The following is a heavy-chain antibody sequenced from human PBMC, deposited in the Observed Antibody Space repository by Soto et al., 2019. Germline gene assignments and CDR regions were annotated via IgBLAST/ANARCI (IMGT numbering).Heavy chain of an antibody. D-gene: IGHD5-12*01. V-gene: IGHV3-33*01. CDR1: GFTFSSYG. CDR2: IWYDGSNK. J-gene: IGHJ4*02. CDR3: ARDRDGYNLDY. Sequence: GGSLRLSCAASGFTFSSYGIHWVRQAPGKGLEWVAVIWYDGSNKYYADSVKGRFTISRDNSKNTLYLQMNSLRAEDTAVYYCARDRDGYNLDYWGQGTLVTVSS.